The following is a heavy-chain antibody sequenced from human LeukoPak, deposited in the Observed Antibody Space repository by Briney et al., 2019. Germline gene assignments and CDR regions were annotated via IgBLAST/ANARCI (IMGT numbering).Heavy chain of an antibody. D-gene: IGHD1-26*01. V-gene: IGHV3-30*03. J-gene: IGHJ5*02. CDR1: GFTFSSYG. Sequence: GRSLRLSCAASGFTFSSYGMHWVRQAPGKGLEWVAVISYDGSNKYYADSVKGRFTISRDNSKNTLYLQMNSLRAEDTAVYYCASAPLGSIRPWGQGTLVTVSS. CDR2: ISYDGSNK. CDR3: ASAPLGSIRP.